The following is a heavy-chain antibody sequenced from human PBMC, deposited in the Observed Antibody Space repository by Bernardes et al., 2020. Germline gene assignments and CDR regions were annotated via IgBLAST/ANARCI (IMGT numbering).Heavy chain of an antibody. Sequence: GGSLRLSCAASGFTFSSYWMSWVRQAPGKGLEWVANIKQDGSEKYYVDSVKGRFTISRDNAKNSLYLQMNSLRAEDTAVYYCARVTDPHFWSGYYDAPLSDYWGQGTLVTVSS. D-gene: IGHD3-3*02. CDR2: IKQDGSEK. CDR3: ARVTDPHFWSGYYDAPLSDY. V-gene: IGHV3-7*01. CDR1: GFTFSSYW. J-gene: IGHJ4*02.